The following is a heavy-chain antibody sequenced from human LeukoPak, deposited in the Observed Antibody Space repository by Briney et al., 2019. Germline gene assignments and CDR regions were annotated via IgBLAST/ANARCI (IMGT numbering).Heavy chain of an antibody. J-gene: IGHJ3*02. CDR1: GFTFGDYA. V-gene: IGHV3-49*03. Sequence: PGGFLRLSCTASGFTFGDYAMSWFRQAPGKGLEWVGFIRSKAYGGTTEYAASVKGRFTISRDDSKSIAYLQLNSLRAEDTAVYYCARESGGDLGEAFDIWGQGTMVTVSS. CDR3: ARESGGDLGEAFDI. CDR2: IRSKAYGGTT. D-gene: IGHD1-26*01.